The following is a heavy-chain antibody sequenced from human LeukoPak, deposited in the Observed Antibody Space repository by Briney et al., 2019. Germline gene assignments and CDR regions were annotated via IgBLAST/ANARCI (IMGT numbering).Heavy chain of an antibody. Sequence: SVKVSCKASGGTFSDYAITWVRQAPGQGLEWMGGIIPIFGTANYTQKFQGRVTITADKSTSTAYMELSSLRSEDTAVYYCARVGPPYYYDSSGYYYGPARAFDIWGQGTMVTVSS. V-gene: IGHV1-69*06. CDR2: IIPIFGTA. CDR3: ARVGPPYYYDSSGYYYGPARAFDI. J-gene: IGHJ3*02. D-gene: IGHD3-22*01. CDR1: GGTFSDYA.